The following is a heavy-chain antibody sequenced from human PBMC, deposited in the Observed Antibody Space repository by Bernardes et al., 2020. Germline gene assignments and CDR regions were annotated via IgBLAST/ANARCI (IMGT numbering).Heavy chain of an antibody. D-gene: IGHD6-13*01. CDR2: IYPGDSDT. CDR3: ARRDGSTWQSYYFDY. J-gene: IGHJ4*02. Sequence: GESLKISCKGSGYSFTSSWIGWVRQMPGKGLEWMGIIYPGDSDTRYSPSFQGQVTISADKSISTAYLQWSSLKASDTAMYYCARRDGSTWQSYYFDYWGQGTLVTVSS. V-gene: IGHV5-51*01. CDR1: GYSFTSSW.